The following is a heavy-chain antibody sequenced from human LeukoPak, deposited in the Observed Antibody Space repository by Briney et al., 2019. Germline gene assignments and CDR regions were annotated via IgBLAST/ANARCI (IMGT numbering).Heavy chain of an antibody. V-gene: IGHV1-18*04. D-gene: IGHD1-1*01. CDR1: GHTFTGYY. J-gene: IGHJ5*02. CDR3: ARDRKRMGLVLPGLDA. Sequence: ASMKVSCKASGHTFTGYYMHWVRQAPGQGLEWMGWISSYNGNTTYAQKFQGRITMTRETSTRTAYMELRSLRSDDTAVYYCARDRKRMGLVLPGLDAWGLGTLVTVSS. CDR2: ISSYNGNT.